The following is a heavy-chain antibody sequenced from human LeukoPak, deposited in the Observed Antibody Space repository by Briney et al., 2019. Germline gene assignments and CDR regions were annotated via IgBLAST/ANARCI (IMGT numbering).Heavy chain of an antibody. J-gene: IGHJ5*02. CDR1: GYTFTGYY. D-gene: IGHD3-3*01. V-gene: IGHV1-2*02. CDR2: INPNSGGT. CDR3: ARAPIMIFGVVMEYNWFDP. Sequence: ASVKVSCKASGYTFTGYYMHWVRQAPGQGLEWMGWINPNSGGTNYAQKFQGRVTMTRDTSISTAYMELSRLRSDDTAVYYCARAPIMIFGVVMEYNWFDPWGQGTLVTVSS.